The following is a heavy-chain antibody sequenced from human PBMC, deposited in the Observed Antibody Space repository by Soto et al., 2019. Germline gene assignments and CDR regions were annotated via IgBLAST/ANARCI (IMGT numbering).Heavy chain of an antibody. V-gene: IGHV4-39*01. D-gene: IGHD1-26*01. CDR2: FYYSGST. CDR1: GASITSTSYH. Sequence: SETLSLTCTVSGASITSTSYHRGWIRQPPGKGLEWIGNFYYSGSTYYNPSLRSRVTISVDASKNQFSVKVSSVTATDTAVYYCARSVGDYYYGMDVWGQGTTVTVSS. CDR3: ARSVGDYYYGMDV. J-gene: IGHJ6*02.